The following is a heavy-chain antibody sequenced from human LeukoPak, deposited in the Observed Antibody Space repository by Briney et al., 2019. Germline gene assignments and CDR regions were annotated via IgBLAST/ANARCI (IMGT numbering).Heavy chain of an antibody. D-gene: IGHD3-22*01. V-gene: IGHV1-2*02. Sequence: GASVTVSCKASGYTFTVYYMHWVRQAPGQGLEWMGWINPNSGGTNYAQKFQGRVTMTRDTSISTAYMELSRLRSDDTAVYYCARVNYDSSGYSSYYFDYWGQGTLVTVSS. CDR2: INPNSGGT. CDR3: ARVNYDSSGYSSYYFDY. CDR1: GYTFTVYY. J-gene: IGHJ4*02.